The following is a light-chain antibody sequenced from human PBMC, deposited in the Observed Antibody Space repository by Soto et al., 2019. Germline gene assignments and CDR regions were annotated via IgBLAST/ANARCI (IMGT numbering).Light chain of an antibody. V-gene: IGKV3-20*01. CDR2: GAS. Sequence: EIVLTQSPGTLSLSPGERATLSCRASQSISSSIYLAWYQQKPGQAPRLLIYGASSRATDIPDRFSGSGSGTDFTLTISRLEPEDFAVYYCQQYGSSPRTFGQGTKVEIK. J-gene: IGKJ1*01. CDR3: QQYGSSPRT. CDR1: QSISSSIY.